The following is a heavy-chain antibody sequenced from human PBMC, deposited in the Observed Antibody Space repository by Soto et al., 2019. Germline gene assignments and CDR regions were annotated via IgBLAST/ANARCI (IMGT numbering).Heavy chain of an antibody. D-gene: IGHD6-19*01. CDR3: AKVLLTYTSGWYHPHFDY. J-gene: IGHJ4*02. CDR1: GFTFSSYV. CDR2: VSNDGSNK. Sequence: QVQLVESGGGVVQPGRSLRLSCAAYGFTFSSYVMHWLRQAPGKGLEWVAVVSNDGSNKDYADSVKGRFTISRDNSKNTLYLQMNSLRAEDTAVYYCAKVLLTYTSGWYHPHFDYWGQGTLVTVSS. V-gene: IGHV3-30*18.